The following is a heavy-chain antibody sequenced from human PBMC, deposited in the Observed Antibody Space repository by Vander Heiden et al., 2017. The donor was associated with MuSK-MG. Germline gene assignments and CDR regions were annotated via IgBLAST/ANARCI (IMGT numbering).Heavy chain of an antibody. V-gene: IGHV4-34*01. CDR2: INHSGST. CDR1: GGSLRGYY. Sequence: QVQLQQWGPGLLKTSETLSPPCAVHGGSLRGYYWSWIRQPPGKVLEWIGEINHSGSTKYNPSLKSRVTISVDTSKNQCALKLSSVTAAETAVYYCAIAVVGGTRGYYYMDVWGKGTTVTVSS. CDR3: AIAVVGGTRGYYYMDV. J-gene: IGHJ6*03. D-gene: IGHD3-16*01.